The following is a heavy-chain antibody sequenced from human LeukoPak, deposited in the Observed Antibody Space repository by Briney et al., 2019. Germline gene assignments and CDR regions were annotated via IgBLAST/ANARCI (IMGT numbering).Heavy chain of an antibody. D-gene: IGHD2-2*01. CDR3: ARRYGYCSSTSCFNIGGWFDP. CDR1: GYSFTSYW. V-gene: IGHV5-51*01. Sequence: GESLKISCKGSGYSFTSYWIGWVRQMPGKGLEWMGIIYPGDSDTRYSPSFQGQVTISADKSISTAYLQWSSLKASDTAMYYCARRYGYCSSTSCFNIGGWFDPWGQGTLATVSS. J-gene: IGHJ5*02. CDR2: IYPGDSDT.